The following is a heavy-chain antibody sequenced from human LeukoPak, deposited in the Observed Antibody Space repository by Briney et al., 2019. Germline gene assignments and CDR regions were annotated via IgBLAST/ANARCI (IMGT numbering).Heavy chain of an antibody. CDR1: GFTFSSYG. CDR2: IWYDGSNK. D-gene: IGHD2-15*01. V-gene: IGHV3-33*01. CDR3: ARDPRSGGSWGESRDAFDI. J-gene: IGHJ3*02. Sequence: GGSLRLSCAASGFTFSSYGMHWVRQAPGKGLEWVAVIWYDGSNKYYADSVKGRFTISRDNSKNTLYLQMNSLRAEDTAVYYCARDPRSGGSWGESRDAFDIWGQGTMVTVSS.